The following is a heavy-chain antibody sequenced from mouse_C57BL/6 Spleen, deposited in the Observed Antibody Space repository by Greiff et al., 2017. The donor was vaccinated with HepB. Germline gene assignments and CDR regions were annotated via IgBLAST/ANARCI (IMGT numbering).Heavy chain of an antibody. CDR3: ARYYGSSYWYFDV. J-gene: IGHJ1*03. Sequence: QVQLQQSGAELAKPGASVKLSCKASGYTFTSYWMHWVKQRPGQGLEWIGYINPSSGYTKYNQKFKDKATLTADKSSSTAYMQLSSLTYEDSSVYYCARYYGSSYWYFDVWGTGTTVTVSS. CDR1: GYTFTSYW. V-gene: IGHV1-7*01. CDR2: INPSSGYT. D-gene: IGHD1-1*01.